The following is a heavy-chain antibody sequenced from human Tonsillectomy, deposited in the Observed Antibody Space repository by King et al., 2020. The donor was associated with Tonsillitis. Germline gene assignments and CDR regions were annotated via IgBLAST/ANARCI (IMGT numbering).Heavy chain of an antibody. J-gene: IGHJ4*02. CDR1: GFTFSSYA. Sequence: VQLVESGGGLVQPGGSLRLSCAASGFTFSSYAMSWVRQAPGKGLEWVSSISASGGSTYYADSVKGRFTISRDNSKDTLYLQMNSLRAEDTAVYYCAKDFGGIAVTTLDYWGQGTLVTVSS. CDR2: ISASGGST. V-gene: IGHV3-23*04. D-gene: IGHD6-19*01. CDR3: AKDFGGIAVTTLDY.